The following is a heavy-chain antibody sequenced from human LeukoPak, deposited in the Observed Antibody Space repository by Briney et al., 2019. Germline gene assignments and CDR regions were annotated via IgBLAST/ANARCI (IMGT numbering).Heavy chain of an antibody. CDR2: IYAGGGT. D-gene: IGHD7-27*01. V-gene: IGHV4-4*07. J-gene: IGHJ4*02. CDR3: ARRITGDGYSDY. Sequence: SETLSLTCTVSGGSVSSYFWSWIRQPAGKGLEWIGRIYAGGGTNYNPSLKSRVTMSVDTSKNQFSLKLNSVTAADTAVYYCARRITGDGYSDYWGQGSLVTVSS. CDR1: GGSVSSYF.